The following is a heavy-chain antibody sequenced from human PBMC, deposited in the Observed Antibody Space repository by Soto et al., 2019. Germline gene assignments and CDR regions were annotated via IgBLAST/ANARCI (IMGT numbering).Heavy chain of an antibody. D-gene: IGHD3-9*01. CDR1: GGTFSSNA. V-gene: IGHV1-69*06. Sequence: QVQLVQSGAEVKKPGSSVKVSCKASGGTFSSNAISWVRQAPGQGLEWMGGIIPIYASPNYAQNFQGRVTVPADKASSTAFLELSRLKFGDSAIYYCAVTVTGSRSPLAHWGRGTLVIVSS. J-gene: IGHJ4*02. CDR3: AVTVTGSRSPLAH. CDR2: IIPIYASP.